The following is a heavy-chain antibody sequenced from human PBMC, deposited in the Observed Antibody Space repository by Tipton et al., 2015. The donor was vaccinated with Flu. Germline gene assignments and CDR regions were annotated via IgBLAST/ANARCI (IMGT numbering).Heavy chain of an antibody. V-gene: IGHV4-59*08. Sequence: WIRQSPGKGLEWIGNIQYSGHTNYNPSLKSRVTIAVDTSKNQFSLKLSSVTAADTAVYYCATYYYGSGTQSAFDYWGQGTLVTVSS. CDR2: IQYSGHT. D-gene: IGHD3-10*01. CDR3: ATYYYGSGTQSAFDY. J-gene: IGHJ4*02.